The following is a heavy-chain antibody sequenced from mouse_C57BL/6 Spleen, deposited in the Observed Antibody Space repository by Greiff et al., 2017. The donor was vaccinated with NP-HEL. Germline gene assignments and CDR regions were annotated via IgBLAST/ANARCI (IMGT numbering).Heavy chain of an antibody. V-gene: IGHV1-22*01. Sequence: EVQLQQSGPELVKPGASVKMSCKASGYTFTDYNMHWVKQSHGKSLEWIGYINPNNGGTSYNQKFKGKATLTVNKSSSTAYMELRSLTSEDSAVYYCAREYYGPCLFAYWGQGTLVTVSA. D-gene: IGHD1-1*01. CDR3: AREYYGPCLFAY. CDR1: GYTFTDYN. J-gene: IGHJ3*01. CDR2: INPNNGGT.